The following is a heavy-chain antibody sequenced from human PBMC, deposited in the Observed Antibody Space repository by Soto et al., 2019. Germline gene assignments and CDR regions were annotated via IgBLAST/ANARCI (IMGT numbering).Heavy chain of an antibody. J-gene: IGHJ4*02. V-gene: IGHV4-39*01. CDR1: GGSISSSSYY. CDR3: ARLLGIKFDY. Sequence: PSETLSLTCTVSGGSISSSSYYWGWIRQPPGKGLEWIGTIYYSVTTNYNPSPKSRVTISVDTSQNQFSLKLNSLTAADTAVYYCARLLGIKFDYWGQGALVTVSS. D-gene: IGHD3-10*01. CDR2: IYYSVTT.